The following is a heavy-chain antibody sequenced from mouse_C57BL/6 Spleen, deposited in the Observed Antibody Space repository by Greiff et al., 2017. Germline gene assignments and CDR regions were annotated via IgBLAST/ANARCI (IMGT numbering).Heavy chain of an antibody. CDR1: GYAFSSSW. D-gene: IGHD2-3*01. CDR3: ARDDYYDV. Sequence: QVQLQQSGPELVKPGASVKISCKASGYAFSSSWMNWVKQRPGKGLEWIGRIYPGDGDTNYNGKFKGKATLTADKSSSTAYMQLSSLPSEDSSVYFGARDDYYDVWGTGTTVTVSS. J-gene: IGHJ1*03. CDR2: IYPGDGDT. V-gene: IGHV1-82*01.